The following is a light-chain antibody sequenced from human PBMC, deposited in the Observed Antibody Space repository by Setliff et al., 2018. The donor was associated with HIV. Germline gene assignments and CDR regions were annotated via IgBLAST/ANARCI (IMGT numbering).Light chain of an antibody. CDR2: EVT. Sequence: ALTQPASVSGSPGQSITISCTGTSSDVGSYNLVSWYQQHPGKAPKLIIYEVTKRPSGVSSRFSGSKSGNTASLTISGLQAEDEADYYCCSYAGDNIVLFGGGTKVTVL. J-gene: IGLJ2*01. CDR3: CSYAGDNIVL. V-gene: IGLV2-23*02. CDR1: SSDVGSYNL.